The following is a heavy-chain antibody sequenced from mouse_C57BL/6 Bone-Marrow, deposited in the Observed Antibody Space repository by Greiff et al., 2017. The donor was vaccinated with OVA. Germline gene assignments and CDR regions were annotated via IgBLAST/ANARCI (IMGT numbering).Heavy chain of an antibody. D-gene: IGHD2-2*01. J-gene: IGHJ3*01. Sequence: EVQRVESGGGLVKPGGSLKLSCAASGFTFSSYTMSWVRQTPEKRLEWVATISGGGGNTYYPESVKGRFTISRDNAKNTLYLQMSSLRSEDTALYYCARHLWLRREAWFADWGQGTLVTVSA. CDR3: ARHLWLRREAWFAD. CDR2: ISGGGGNT. V-gene: IGHV5-9*01. CDR1: GFTFSSYT.